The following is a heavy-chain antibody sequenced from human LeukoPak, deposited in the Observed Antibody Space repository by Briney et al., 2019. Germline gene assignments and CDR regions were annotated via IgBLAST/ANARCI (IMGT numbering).Heavy chain of an antibody. V-gene: IGHV3-53*01. CDR2: IYSDGST. CDR1: GFTVSSNY. D-gene: IGHD6-19*01. CDR3: ARDGYSSGWEHADY. Sequence: GGSLRLSCAVSGFTVSSNYMSWVRQAPGKGLEWVSIIYSDGSTYYADSVKGRFTISRDNSKNTLYLQMNSLRAEDTAVYYCARDGYSSGWEHADYWGQGTLVTVSS. J-gene: IGHJ4*02.